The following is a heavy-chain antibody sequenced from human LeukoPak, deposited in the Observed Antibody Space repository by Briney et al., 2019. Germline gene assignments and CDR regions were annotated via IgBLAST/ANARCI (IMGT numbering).Heavy chain of an antibody. CDR1: GFTFSSYG. J-gene: IGHJ6*03. D-gene: IGHD5-12*01. V-gene: IGHV3-30*02. Sequence: GGSLRLSCAASGFTFSSYGMYWVRRAPGKGLEWVAFIRYDGSNKYYADSVKGRFTVSRDNSKNTLYLQMKSLRAEDTAVYYCAKGGGYEAQYYYYYLDVWGKGTTVTISS. CDR2: IRYDGSNK. CDR3: AKGGGYEAQYYYYYLDV.